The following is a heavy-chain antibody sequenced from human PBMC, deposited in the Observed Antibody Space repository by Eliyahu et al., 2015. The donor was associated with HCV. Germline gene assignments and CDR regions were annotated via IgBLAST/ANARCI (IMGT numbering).Heavy chain of an antibody. D-gene: IGHD2-2*01. J-gene: IGHJ4*02. CDR1: GYIFTTXX. CDR3: ARDGLPGALVLIPAAADY. V-gene: IGHV1-18*01. Sequence: QVQLVQSGAEVKQPGASVXVSCKTSGYIFTTXXISXVRQAPGQGLEWMGWISTYXGNXNXAQKLQGRVTMTTDTSTSTAYMELRSLRFDDTAMYYCARDGLPGALVLIPAAADYWGQGTLVTASS. CDR2: ISTYXGNX.